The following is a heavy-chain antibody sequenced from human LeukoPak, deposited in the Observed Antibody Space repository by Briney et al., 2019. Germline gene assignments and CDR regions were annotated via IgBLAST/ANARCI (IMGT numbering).Heavy chain of an antibody. V-gene: IGHV3-30-3*01. CDR3: ARYFDKSGYYGRHDF. Sequence: PGRSLRLSCAASGFPFTNYAVHWVRQAPGKGLEWVGAISFDGSDKYYTDSVKGRFTISRDNSKNTLSLQMNSLRAEDTAVYYCARYFDKSGYYGRHDFWGQGTLVIVSS. J-gene: IGHJ4*02. CDR2: ISFDGSDK. D-gene: IGHD3-22*01. CDR1: GFPFTNYA.